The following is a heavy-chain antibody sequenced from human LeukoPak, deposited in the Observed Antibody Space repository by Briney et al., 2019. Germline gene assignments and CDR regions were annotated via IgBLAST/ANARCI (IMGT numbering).Heavy chain of an antibody. CDR2: IDLGDSST. CDR1: GYSFTSYW. V-gene: IGHV5-10-1*01. CDR3: ARHALGGSGWYYFDS. D-gene: IGHD6-19*01. Sequence: PGESLKISCKASGYSFTSYWISWVRQVPGKGLEWMGRIDLGDSSTACGPSFQGHVSISVDKSINTAYLRWSSLEASDTALYYCARHALGGSGWYYFDSWGQGTLVTVSS. J-gene: IGHJ4*02.